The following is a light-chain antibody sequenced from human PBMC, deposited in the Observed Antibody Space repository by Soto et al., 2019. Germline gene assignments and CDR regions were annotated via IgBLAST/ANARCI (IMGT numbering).Light chain of an antibody. J-gene: IGLJ1*01. CDR1: SSDIGIYNY. CDR2: EVS. CDR3: SSYTTSSTLV. Sequence: QSALTQPASVSGSPGQSITISCAGTSSDIGIYNYVSWYQQHPGKAPKLKIYEVSNRPSGVSHRFSGSKSGNTASLTISGLQAEDEADYYCSSYTTSSTLVFGTGTKVTVL. V-gene: IGLV2-14*01.